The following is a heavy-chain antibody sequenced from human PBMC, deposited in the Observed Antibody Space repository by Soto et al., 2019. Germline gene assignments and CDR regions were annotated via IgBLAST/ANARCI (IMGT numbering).Heavy chain of an antibody. V-gene: IGHV4-31*03. CDR1: GGSISSGGYY. D-gene: IGHD3-22*01. J-gene: IGHJ4*01. CDR2: IYCGGST. Sequence: SETLSLTCTVSGGSISSGGYYWSWIRQHPGKGLEWIGYIYCGGSTYYNPSLKSRATISGDTSKNQFSLKLSSVTAADTAVYYCARGGYYYENSGQNAYDYWGQGILVTVSS. CDR3: ARGGYYYENSGQNAYDY.